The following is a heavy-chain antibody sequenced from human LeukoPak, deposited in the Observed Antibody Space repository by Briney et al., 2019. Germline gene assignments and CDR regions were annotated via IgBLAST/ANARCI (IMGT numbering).Heavy chain of an antibody. Sequence: QSGGSLRLSYAASGFTFSSYAMSWVRQAPGKGLEWVSAISGSGGSTYYADSVKGRFTISRDNSKNTLYLQMNSLRAEDTAVYYCAKDPYDIMTGYWGQGTLVTVSS. CDR3: AKDPYDIMTGY. CDR2: ISGSGGST. J-gene: IGHJ4*02. V-gene: IGHV3-23*01. CDR1: GFTFSSYA. D-gene: IGHD3-9*01.